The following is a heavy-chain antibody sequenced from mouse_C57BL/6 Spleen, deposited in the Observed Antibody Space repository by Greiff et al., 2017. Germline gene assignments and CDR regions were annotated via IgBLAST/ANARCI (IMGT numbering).Heavy chain of an antibody. J-gene: IGHJ4*01. CDR2: IYPGSGST. D-gene: IGHD1-1*01. CDR3: AGGTLVATGYYYAMDY. CDR1: GYTFTSYW. Sequence: VQLQQPGAELVKPGASVKMSCKASGYTFTSYWITWVQQRPGQGLEWIGDIYPGSGSTNYNEKFKSKATLTVDTSSSTAYMQLSSLTSEDSAVYYGAGGTLVATGYYYAMDYWGQGTSVTVSS. V-gene: IGHV1-55*01.